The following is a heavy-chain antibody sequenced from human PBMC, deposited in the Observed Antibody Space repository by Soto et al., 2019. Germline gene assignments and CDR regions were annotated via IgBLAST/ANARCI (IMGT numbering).Heavy chain of an antibody. CDR2: IYYSGST. CDR1: GGSVSSGSYY. CDR3: ARLPTGFPNWFDP. Sequence: SETLSLTCTVSGGSVSSGSYYWSWIRQPPGKGLEWIGYIYYSGSTNYNPSLKSRVTISADMSKNQFSLKLTSVTAADTAVYYCARLPTGFPNWFDPWGQGTLVTVSS. J-gene: IGHJ5*02. V-gene: IGHV4-61*01. D-gene: IGHD4-4*01.